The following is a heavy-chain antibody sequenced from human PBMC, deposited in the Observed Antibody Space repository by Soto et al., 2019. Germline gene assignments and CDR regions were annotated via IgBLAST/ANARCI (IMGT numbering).Heavy chain of an antibody. CDR1: CGSISSSHF. Sequence: LSITGALSCGSISSSHFWRWVRQPPGKGLEWIGEIYHSGSTNYNPSLKSRVTISVDKSKNQFSLKLSSVTAADTAVYYCAIDLGVLGMDVWGQGTTVTV. CDR2: IYHSGST. D-gene: IGHD3-10*01. CDR3: AIDLGVLGMDV. V-gene: IGHV4-4*02. J-gene: IGHJ6*02.